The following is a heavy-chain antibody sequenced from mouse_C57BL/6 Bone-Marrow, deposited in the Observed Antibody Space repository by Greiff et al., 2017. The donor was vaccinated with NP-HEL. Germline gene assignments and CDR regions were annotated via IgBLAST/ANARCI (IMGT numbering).Heavy chain of an antibody. Sequence: VKLQESGAELVKPGASVKISCKASGYAFSSYWMNWVKERPGKGLEWIGQIYPGDGDTKYNGKFKGKATLTADKSSSIAYMQVSSLTSEDSAVYFCARGDYGSSRFGYAMDYWGQGTSVTVSS. D-gene: IGHD1-1*01. CDR2: IYPGDGDT. CDR3: ARGDYGSSRFGYAMDY. V-gene: IGHV1-80*01. J-gene: IGHJ4*01. CDR1: GYAFSSYW.